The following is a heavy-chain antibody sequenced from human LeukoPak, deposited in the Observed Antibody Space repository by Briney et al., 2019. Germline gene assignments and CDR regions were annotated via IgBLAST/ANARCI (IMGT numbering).Heavy chain of an antibody. V-gene: IGHV3-48*03. CDR2: ISSSGSII. CDR1: GFTFSSYE. D-gene: IGHD3-10*01. J-gene: IGHJ6*02. CDR3: ARDKDFGEPPYLYYYGMDV. Sequence: GGSLRLSCAASGFTFSSYEMNWVRQAPGKGLEWVSYISSSGSIIHYADSVKGRFTISRDNAKNSLYLQMNSLRAEDTAVYYCARDKDFGEPPYLYYYGMDVWGQGTTVTVSS.